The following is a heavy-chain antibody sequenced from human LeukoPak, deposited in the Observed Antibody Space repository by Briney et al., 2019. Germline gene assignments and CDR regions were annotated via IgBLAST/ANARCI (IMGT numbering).Heavy chain of an antibody. V-gene: IGHV3-7*01. CDR3: ARGYYDSNAQLFDY. D-gene: IGHD3-22*01. Sequence: TGGSLRLSCAASGFTFSSYWMSWVRQAPGKGLEWVANIKHDASEKYFMESVKGRFTISRDNAKNSLYLQMNSLRAEDTAVYYCARGYYDSNAQLFDYWGQGTLVTVSS. J-gene: IGHJ4*02. CDR1: GFTFSSYW. CDR2: IKHDASEK.